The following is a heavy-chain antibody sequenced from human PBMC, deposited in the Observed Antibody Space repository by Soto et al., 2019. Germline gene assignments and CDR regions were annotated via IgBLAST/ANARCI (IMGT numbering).Heavy chain of an antibody. CDR3: TTSGHDKFVDY. J-gene: IGHJ4*02. CDR1: GFTFIGSS. CDR2: MRSRANSYAT. D-gene: IGHD5-12*01. Sequence: EVQLVESGGGLVQPGGSLKLSCAASGFTFIGSSMHWVRQASGKGLEWVGRMRSRANSYATTYAESVKGRFTISRDDSKNTAYLQMNSLKTEDTAVYYCTTSGHDKFVDYWDQGILVTVSS. V-gene: IGHV3-73*02.